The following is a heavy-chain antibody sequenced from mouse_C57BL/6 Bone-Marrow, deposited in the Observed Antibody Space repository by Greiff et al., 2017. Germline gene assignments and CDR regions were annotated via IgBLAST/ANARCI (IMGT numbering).Heavy chain of an antibody. D-gene: IGHD2-5*01. CDR3: VGAYYSNSYAMDY. V-gene: IGHV1-50*01. CDR1: GYTFTSYW. CDR2: IDPSVSYT. J-gene: IGHJ4*01. Sequence: QVQLQQPGAELVKPGASVKLSCKASGYTFTSYWMQWVKQRPGQGLEWIGEIDPSVSYTNNNQKFKGKATLTVDTSSRPAYMQLISLTSEDSAVYYCVGAYYSNSYAMDYWGQGTSVTVSS.